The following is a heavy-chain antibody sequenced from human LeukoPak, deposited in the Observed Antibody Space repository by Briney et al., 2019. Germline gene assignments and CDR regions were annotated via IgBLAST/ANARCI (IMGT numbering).Heavy chain of an antibody. J-gene: IGHJ4*02. CDR2: INSDGSST. D-gene: IGHD2-2*01. CDR3: ARARCSRTSCNTESDY. V-gene: IGHV3-74*01. CDR1: GFTLSPYW. Sequence: QAGGSLRLSCSASGFTLSPYWMHWVRQAPGKGLVWVSRINSDGSSTTYADSVKGRFTISRDNTKNPLYLQMNILRAEDTAVYYCARARCSRTSCNTESDYWGQGTLVTVSS.